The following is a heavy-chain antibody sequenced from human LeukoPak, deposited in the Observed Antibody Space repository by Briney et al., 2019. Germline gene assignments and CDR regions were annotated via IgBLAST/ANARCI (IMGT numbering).Heavy chain of an antibody. CDR2: IHYSGST. CDR1: GGSINTYY. J-gene: IGHJ4*02. D-gene: IGHD1-26*01. Sequence: SETLSLTCTVSGGSINTYYWSWIRQPPGKGLEWIGYIHYSGSTNYNHSLKSRITISVDTSKNQFSLKLSSVTAADTAVYYCATAPSGGTDYWGQGTLVTVSS. CDR3: ATAPSGGTDY. V-gene: IGHV4-59*01.